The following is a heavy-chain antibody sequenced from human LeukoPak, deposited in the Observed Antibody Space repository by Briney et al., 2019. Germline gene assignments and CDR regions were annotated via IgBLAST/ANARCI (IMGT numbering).Heavy chain of an antibody. Sequence: GGSLRLSCAASGFTFSSYGMHWVRQAPGKGLEWVAVIWYDGGNKYYADSVKGRFTISRDNSKNTLYLQMNSLRAEDTAVYYCAIIVPAAGFDYWGQGTLVTVSS. D-gene: IGHD2-2*01. CDR2: IWYDGGNK. V-gene: IGHV3-33*01. CDR3: AIIVPAAGFDY. CDR1: GFTFSSYG. J-gene: IGHJ4*02.